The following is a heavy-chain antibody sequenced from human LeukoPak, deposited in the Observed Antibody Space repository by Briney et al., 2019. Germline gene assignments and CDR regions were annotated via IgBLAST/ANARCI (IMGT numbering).Heavy chain of an antibody. D-gene: IGHD6-13*01. CDR2: IYSGGST. CDR1: GFTVSSNY. V-gene: IGHV3-53*01. CDR3: ARLHLYSSSWTSGWRYWYFDL. J-gene: IGHJ2*01. Sequence: PGGSLILSCAASGFTVSSNYMSWVRQAPGKGLEWVSVIYSGGSTYYADSVKGRFTISRDNSKNTLHLQMNSLRAEDTAVYYCARLHLYSSSWTSGWRYWYFDLWGRGTLVTVSS.